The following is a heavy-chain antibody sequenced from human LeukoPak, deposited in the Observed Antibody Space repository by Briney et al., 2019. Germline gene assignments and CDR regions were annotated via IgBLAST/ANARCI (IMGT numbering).Heavy chain of an antibody. V-gene: IGHV3-48*01. CDR3: ASATMVRGVNNYYYYYMDV. Sequence: PGGSLRLSCAASGFTFSSYSMNWVRQAPGKGLEWVSYISSSSSTIYYADSVKGRFTISRDNSKNTLYLQMNSLRAEDTAVYYCASATMVRGVNNYYYYYMDVWGKGTTVTISS. CDR1: GFTFSSYS. CDR2: ISSSSSTI. D-gene: IGHD3-10*01. J-gene: IGHJ6*03.